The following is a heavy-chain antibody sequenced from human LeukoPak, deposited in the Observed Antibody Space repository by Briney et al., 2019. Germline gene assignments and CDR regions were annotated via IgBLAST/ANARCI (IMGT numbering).Heavy chain of an antibody. CDR3: ARVFSYYYDSSDPSMV. D-gene: IGHD3-22*01. Sequence: GGSLRLSCAASGFTFSSYEMNWVRQAPGKGLEWVSYISSSGSTIYYADSVKGRFTISRDNATNSLYLQMNSLRAEDTAVYYCARVFSYYYDSSDPSMVWGQGTMVTVSS. CDR1: GFTFSSYE. CDR2: ISSSGSTI. V-gene: IGHV3-48*03. J-gene: IGHJ3*01.